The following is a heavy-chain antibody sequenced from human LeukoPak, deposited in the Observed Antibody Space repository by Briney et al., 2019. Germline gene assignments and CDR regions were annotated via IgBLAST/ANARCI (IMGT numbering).Heavy chain of an antibody. CDR1: GFTFSSYA. D-gene: IGHD2-15*01. V-gene: IGHV3-23*01. CDR3: ANSTPRGPTPDAFVI. CDR2: ISGSGGST. J-gene: IGHJ3*02. Sequence: GGSLRLSCAASGFTFSSYAMSWVRQAPGKGLEWVSAISGSGGSTYYADSVKGRFTISRDNYKNTLYLQMNSLRAEDTAVYYWANSTPRGPTPDAFVIWGQGTMCTSSS.